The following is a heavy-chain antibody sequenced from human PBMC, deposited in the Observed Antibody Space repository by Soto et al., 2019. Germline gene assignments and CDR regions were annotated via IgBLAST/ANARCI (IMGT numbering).Heavy chain of an antibody. CDR1: GFTFSSHW. J-gene: IGHJ3*01. Sequence: EVQLVESGGGLVQPGGSRRVSCAASGFTFSSHWMHWVRQAPGKGLVWVSRIKTDGSNTNYADSVKGRFTISRDNANNTVYLEMNSLRAEDTAVYYCARGVPNHYGFDLWGQGTMVTVSS. CDR2: IKTDGSNT. D-gene: IGHD2-8*01. V-gene: IGHV3-74*01. CDR3: ARGVPNHYGFDL.